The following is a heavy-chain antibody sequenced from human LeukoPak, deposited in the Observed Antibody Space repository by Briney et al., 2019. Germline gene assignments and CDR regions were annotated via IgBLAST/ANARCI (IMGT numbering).Heavy chain of an antibody. CDR3: AREGVRQLGPPHTHYYFDY. V-gene: IGHV1-2*02. Sequence: ASVKVSCKASGYTFTCYYMHWVRQAPGQGLEWMGWINPNSGGTNYAQKFQGRVTMTRDTPISTAYMELSRLRSDDTAVYYCAREGVRQLGPPHTHYYFDYWGQGTLVTVSS. D-gene: IGHD6-6*01. J-gene: IGHJ4*02. CDR2: INPNSGGT. CDR1: GYTFTCYY.